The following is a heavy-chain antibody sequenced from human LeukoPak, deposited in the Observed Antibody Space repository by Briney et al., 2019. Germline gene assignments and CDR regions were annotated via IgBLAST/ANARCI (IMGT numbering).Heavy chain of an antibody. CDR1: GYTFTSSD. CDR3: ARGRSGLAAAGTYDY. J-gene: IGHJ4*02. V-gene: IGHV1-8*01. D-gene: IGHD6-13*01. Sequence: ASVKVSCKASGYTFTSSDINWVRQAAGQGLAWMGWINPNSGRTGYAQKFQGRVTMTANTSISTAYMELSSLRLDDTAVYYCARGRSGLAAAGTYDYWGQGTLITVSS. CDR2: INPNSGRT.